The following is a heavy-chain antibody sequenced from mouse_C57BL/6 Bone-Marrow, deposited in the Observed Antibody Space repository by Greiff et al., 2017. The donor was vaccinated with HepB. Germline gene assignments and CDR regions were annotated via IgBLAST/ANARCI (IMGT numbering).Heavy chain of an antibody. V-gene: IGHV5-16*01. CDR3: ARVGRPYYFDY. CDR2: INYDGSST. D-gene: IGHD1-1*01. Sequence: GQVVESEGGLVQPGSSMKLSCTASGFTFSDYYMAWVRQVPEKGLEWVANINYDGSSTYYLDSLKSRFIISRDNAKNILYLQMSSLKSEDTATYYCARVGRPYYFDYWGQGTTLTVSS. J-gene: IGHJ2*01. CDR1: GFTFSDYY.